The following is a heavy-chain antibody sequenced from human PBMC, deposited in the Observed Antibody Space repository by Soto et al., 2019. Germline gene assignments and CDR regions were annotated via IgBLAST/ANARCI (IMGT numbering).Heavy chain of an antibody. Sequence: QVQLVQSGAEVKKPGSSVKVSCKASGGTFSSYTISWVRQAPGQGLEWMGGIIPIFGTANYAQKFQGRVTITADDCTSTAYMELSSMRSEDTAVYYCATEGYCTNGVCPYYYYCMDVWGQGTPVTVSS. CDR2: IIPIFGTA. V-gene: IGHV1-69*01. CDR3: ATEGYCTNGVCPYYYYCMDV. D-gene: IGHD2-8*01. J-gene: IGHJ6*02. CDR1: GGTFSSYT.